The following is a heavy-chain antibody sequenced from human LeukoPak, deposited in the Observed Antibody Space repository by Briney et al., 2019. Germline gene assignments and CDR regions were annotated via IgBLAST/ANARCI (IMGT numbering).Heavy chain of an antibody. CDR1: GFTFSTYA. V-gene: IGHV3-23*01. CDR2: ISVSAGST. D-gene: IGHD3-10*01. J-gene: IGHJ4*02. Sequence: GGSLRLSCAASGFTFSTYAMSWVRQAPGKGLEWVSAISVSAGSTYYADSVKGRFTISRDNSKNTLYLQMNSLRAEDTAVYYCATGGKTRLLWFGEFSYWGQGTLVTVSS. CDR3: ATGGKTRLLWFGEFSY.